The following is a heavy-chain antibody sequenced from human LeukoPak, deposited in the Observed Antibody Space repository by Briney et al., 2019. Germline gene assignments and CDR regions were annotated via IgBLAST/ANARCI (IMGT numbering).Heavy chain of an antibody. CDR1: GGSINDYY. D-gene: IGHD3-9*01. J-gene: IGHJ4*02. V-gene: IGHV4-4*07. CDR3: ARHRSGDWFFLDY. CDR2: IYTNGGI. Sequence: SETLSLTCTVSGGSINDYYVSWIRQPAGKGLEWIGRIYTNGGINYNPSIKSRVTISLGKSKHQFSLNLNSVTAADTAVYYCARHRSGDWFFLDYWGQGTLVTVSS.